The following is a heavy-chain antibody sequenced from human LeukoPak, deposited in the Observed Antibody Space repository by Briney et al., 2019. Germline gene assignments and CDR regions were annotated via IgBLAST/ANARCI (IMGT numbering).Heavy chain of an antibody. CDR2: ISGSGGST. V-gene: IGHV3-23*01. J-gene: IGHJ6*02. CDR1: GFTFSSYA. Sequence: GGSLKLSCAASGFTFSSYAMSWVRQAPGKGLEWVSAISGSGGSTYYADSVKGRFTISRDNSKNTLYLQMNSLRAEDTAVYYCARLYCSSTSCSSPYYYYGMDVWGQGTTVTVSS. D-gene: IGHD2-2*01. CDR3: ARLYCSSTSCSSPYYYYGMDV.